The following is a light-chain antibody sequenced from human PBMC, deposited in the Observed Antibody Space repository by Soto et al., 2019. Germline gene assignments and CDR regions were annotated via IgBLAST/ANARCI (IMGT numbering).Light chain of an antibody. CDR2: AAS. Sequence: DIQMTQSPSSLSASVGDRVTITCRASQSITSYLNWYQQKPGKAPKLLIYAASSLQSGVPSRFSGSGSGTDFTLTISCLQPEDFATYFCQQSYSTPLGFGQGTRLEMK. V-gene: IGKV1-39*01. CDR3: QQSYSTPLG. CDR1: QSITSY. J-gene: IGKJ5*01.